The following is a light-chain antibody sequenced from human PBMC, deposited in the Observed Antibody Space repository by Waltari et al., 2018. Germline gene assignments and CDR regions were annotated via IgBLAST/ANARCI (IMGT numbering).Light chain of an antibody. CDR2: RAS. V-gene: IGKV1-5*03. CDR1: QSITNW. CDR3: QQYDNYWT. J-gene: IGKJ1*01. Sequence: DIQMTQSPSTLSASVGDRVTITCRASQSITNWLAWYQQKPGKAPKLLIYRASNLESGVPSRFSGSGSGTEVTLTIIGLQPDDFATYYCQQYDNYWTFGQGTKVEIK.